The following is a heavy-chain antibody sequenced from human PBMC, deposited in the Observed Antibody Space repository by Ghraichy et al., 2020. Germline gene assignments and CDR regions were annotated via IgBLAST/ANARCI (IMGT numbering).Heavy chain of an antibody. J-gene: IGHJ4*02. D-gene: IGHD2-15*01. CDR2: IYYSGST. V-gene: IGHV4-59*08. CDR1: GGSISSYY. Sequence: SETLSLTCTVSGGSISSYYWSWIRQPPGKGLEWIGYIYYSGSTNYNPSLKSRVIISVDTSKNQFSLKLSSVTAADTAVYYCARRDATTFDYWGQGTLVTVSS. CDR3: ARRDATTFDY.